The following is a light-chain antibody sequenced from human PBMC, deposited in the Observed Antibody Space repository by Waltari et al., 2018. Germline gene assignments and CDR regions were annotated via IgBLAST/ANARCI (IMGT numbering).Light chain of an antibody. J-gene: IGLJ1*01. Sequence: QSALTQPPSASGSPGQSVTISCTGTSSDVGRYNYVSWSQHHPGEAPKLIISEVSKRPAGVPDRFSASKSGNTASLTVSGLQPEDEADYYCSSFAGYNTPFVFGTGTKVTVL. CDR3: SSFAGYNTPFV. CDR2: EVS. CDR1: SSDVGRYNY. V-gene: IGLV2-8*01.